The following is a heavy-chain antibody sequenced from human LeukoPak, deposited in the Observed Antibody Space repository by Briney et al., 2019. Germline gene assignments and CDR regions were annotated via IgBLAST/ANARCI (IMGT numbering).Heavy chain of an antibody. V-gene: IGHV3-9*03. D-gene: IGHD3-10*01. CDR2: ISWNGGSI. CDR3: AKDVYQDYYYGSGSFDY. Sequence: GRSLRLSCAASGFTFDDYAMHWIRQAPGKGLEWVSGISWNGGSIGYADSVKGRFTISRDNAKNSLYLQMNSLRTEDMALYYCAKDVYQDYYYGSGSFDYWGQGTLVTVSS. J-gene: IGHJ4*02. CDR1: GFTFDDYA.